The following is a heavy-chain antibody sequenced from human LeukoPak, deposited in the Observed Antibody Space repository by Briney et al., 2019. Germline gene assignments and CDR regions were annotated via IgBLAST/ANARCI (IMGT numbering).Heavy chain of an antibody. CDR3: ARDTGGTAMVN. J-gene: IGHJ4*02. V-gene: IGHV3-21*01. CDR2: ISSSSSYI. CDR1: GFTYHTYL. D-gene: IGHD5-18*01. Sequence: GGPLRLSCAASGFTYHTYLMSWVRQAPGKGLEWVASISSSSSYIYYAASVKGRFTISSDNAKNSLYLQMNSLRAEDTAVYYCARDTGGTAMVNWGQGTLVTVSS.